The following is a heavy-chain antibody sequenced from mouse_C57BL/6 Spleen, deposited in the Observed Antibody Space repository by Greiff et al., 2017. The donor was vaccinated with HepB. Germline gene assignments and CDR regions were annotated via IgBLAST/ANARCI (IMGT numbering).Heavy chain of an antibody. V-gene: IGHV1-15*01. CDR1: GYTFTDYE. CDR2: IDPETGGT. CDR3: TREGGGRYYFDY. J-gene: IGHJ2*01. Sequence: QVQLQQSGAELVRPGASVTLSCKASGYTFTDYEMHWVKQTPVHGLEWIGAIDPETGGTAYNQKFKGKAILTADKSSSTAYMELRSLTSEDSAVYYCTREGGGRYYFDYWGQGTTLTVSS.